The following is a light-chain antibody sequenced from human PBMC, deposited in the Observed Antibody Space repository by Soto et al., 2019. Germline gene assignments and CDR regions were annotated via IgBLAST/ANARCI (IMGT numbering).Light chain of an antibody. V-gene: IGKV4-1*01. CDR2: WAS. CDR3: QQYYTTPIT. CDR1: QSVLYSSNNKYY. Sequence: DIVMTQSPDSLAVSLGERAAINCKSSQSVLYSSNNKYYLAWYQQKPGQTPKLLIYWASTRESGVPDRFSGSGSGTEFTLTISSLQAEDVAVYYCQQYYTTPITFGQGTRLEIK. J-gene: IGKJ5*01.